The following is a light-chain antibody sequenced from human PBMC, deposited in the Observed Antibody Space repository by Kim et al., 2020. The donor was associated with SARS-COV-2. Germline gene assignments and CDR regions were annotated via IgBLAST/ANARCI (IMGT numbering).Light chain of an antibody. J-gene: IGLJ3*02. V-gene: IGLV2-8*01. Sequence: QSVLTQPPSASGSPGQSVTISCTGTSSDVVSYNYVSWYQQHPGKVPKLIIYDVNKRPLGVPDRFSGSKSGNTASLTVSGLQAEDEADYYCSSFAGRNNLRVFGGGTQRTVL. CDR2: DVN. CDR3: SSFAGRNNLRV. CDR1: SSDVVSYNY.